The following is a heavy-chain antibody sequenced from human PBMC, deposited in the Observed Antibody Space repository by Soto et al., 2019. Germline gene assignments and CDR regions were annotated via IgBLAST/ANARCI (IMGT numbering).Heavy chain of an antibody. Sequence: QVQLVQSGAEVKKPGASVKVSCKASGYTFTSYDINWVRQATGQGLEWMGWMNPNSGNTGYAQKFQGRVTMTRNTSISTSYMELSSLRSEYTAVYYCARRGYSSSWYYYYYGMDVWGQGTTVTVSS. V-gene: IGHV1-8*01. CDR3: ARRGYSSSWYYYYYGMDV. CDR2: MNPNSGNT. D-gene: IGHD6-13*01. CDR1: GYTFTSYD. J-gene: IGHJ6*02.